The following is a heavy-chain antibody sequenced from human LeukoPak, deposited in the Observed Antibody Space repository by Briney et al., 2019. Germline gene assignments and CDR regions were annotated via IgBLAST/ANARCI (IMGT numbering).Heavy chain of an antibody. Sequence: GGSLRLSCAASGFTFNSYEFNWVRQTPGKGLEWVSYITASGSDKYYADSVKGRFTISRDNSKNTLYLQMNSLRAEDTAVYHCAKVRSSSYDDYWGQGTLVTVSS. D-gene: IGHD6-13*01. J-gene: IGHJ4*02. CDR2: ITASGSDK. V-gene: IGHV3-48*03. CDR3: AKVRSSSYDDY. CDR1: GFTFNSYE.